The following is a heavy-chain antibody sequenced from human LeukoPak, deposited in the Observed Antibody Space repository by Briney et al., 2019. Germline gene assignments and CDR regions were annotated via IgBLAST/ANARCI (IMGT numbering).Heavy chain of an antibody. CDR1: GFTFSSYA. J-gene: IGHJ4*02. Sequence: GGSLRLSCAASGFTFSSYAMSWVRQAPGKGLEWVSAISGSGGSTYYADSVKGRFTISRDNSKNTLYPQMNSLRAEDTAVYYCAKARTPYNSGFDYWGQGTLVAVSS. CDR3: AKARTPYNSGFDY. D-gene: IGHD6-19*01. CDR2: ISGSGGST. V-gene: IGHV3-23*01.